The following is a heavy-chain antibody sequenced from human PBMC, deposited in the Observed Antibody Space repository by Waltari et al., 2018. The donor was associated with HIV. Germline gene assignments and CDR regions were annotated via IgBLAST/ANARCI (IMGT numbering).Heavy chain of an antibody. V-gene: IGHV3-64*01. CDR1: AFTFRTYT. Sequence: EVQLVESGGGLVQPGGSLRLSCAASAFTFRTYTMHWVRQAPGKGLEYLSAITSDGDTTYYVNSVKGRFTISRDNSKNTLYLQMGSLRAEDMAVFYCVRDSSGYYGHFDYWGQGTLVTVSS. D-gene: IGHD6-19*01. CDR2: ITSDGDTT. J-gene: IGHJ4*02. CDR3: VRDSSGYYGHFDY.